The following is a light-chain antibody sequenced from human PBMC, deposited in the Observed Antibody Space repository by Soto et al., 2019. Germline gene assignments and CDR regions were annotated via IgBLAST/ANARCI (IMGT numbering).Light chain of an antibody. CDR1: QSVSSSY. CDR2: GAS. Sequence: EIVLTQSPGTLSLSPGERATLSCRASQSVSSSYLAWYQKKHGQAPRLLIYGASTRDTGIPARFSGSGSGTEFTLTISSLQSEDFEIYYCQQYNNWPITFGQGTRLEIK. V-gene: IGKV3-15*01. CDR3: QQYNNWPIT. J-gene: IGKJ5*01.